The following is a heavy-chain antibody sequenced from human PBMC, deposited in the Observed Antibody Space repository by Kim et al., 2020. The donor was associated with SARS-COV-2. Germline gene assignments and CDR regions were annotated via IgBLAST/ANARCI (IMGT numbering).Heavy chain of an antibody. CDR3: ATENLYCRGGSCALGDY. Sequence: GGSLKISCKASRYIFTNYWISWVRQMPGKGLEWMGRIDPSDSYTKYSPSFQGHVTISADKSISTAYLQWSSLKASDTAIYYCATENLYCRGGSCALGDYWGQGTLVSVSS. CDR1: RYIFTNYW. J-gene: IGHJ4*02. CDR2: IDPSDSYT. D-gene: IGHD2-15*01. V-gene: IGHV5-10-1*01.